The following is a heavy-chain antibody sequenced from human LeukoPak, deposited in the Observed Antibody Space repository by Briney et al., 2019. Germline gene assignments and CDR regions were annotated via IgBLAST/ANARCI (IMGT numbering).Heavy chain of an antibody. V-gene: IGHV4-34*01. D-gene: IGHD3-16*02. J-gene: IGHJ4*02. CDR1: GGSFSGYY. Sequence: SETLSLTCAVYGGSFSGYYWSWIRQPPGKGLEWIGEINHSGSTNYNPSLKSRVTISVDTSKNQFSLKLSSVTAADTAVYYCARGRPGDYVWGSYRSPSPFDYWGQGTLVTVSS. CDR3: ARGRPGDYVWGSYRSPSPFDY. CDR2: INHSGST.